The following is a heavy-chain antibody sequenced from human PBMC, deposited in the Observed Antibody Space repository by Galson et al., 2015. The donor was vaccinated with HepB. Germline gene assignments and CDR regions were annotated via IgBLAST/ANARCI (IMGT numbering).Heavy chain of an antibody. CDR3: ARDFQSGEWLLYIFDY. Sequence: SLRLSCAASGFTFSSYGMHWVRQAPGKGLEWVAVIWYDGSNKYYADSVKGRFTISRDNSKNTLYLQMNSLRAEDTAVYYCARDFQSGEWLLYIFDYWGQGTLVTVSS. CDR1: GFTFSSYG. J-gene: IGHJ4*02. CDR2: IWYDGSNK. D-gene: IGHD3-3*01. V-gene: IGHV3-33*01.